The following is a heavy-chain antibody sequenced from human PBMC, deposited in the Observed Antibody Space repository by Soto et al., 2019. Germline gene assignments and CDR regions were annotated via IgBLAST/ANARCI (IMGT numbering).Heavy chain of an antibody. J-gene: IGHJ6*02. CDR3: AREGAARGYYYYGMDV. D-gene: IGHD3-16*01. Sequence: SETLSLTCTVSSAPVSSSTYTWGWIRQPPGKGLEWIGSIYYGGSTYYNPSLNSRVTVSVDTSKNQFSLKLSSVTAADTAVYYCAREGAARGYYYYGMDVWGQGTTVTVSS. V-gene: IGHV4-39*07. CDR2: IYYGGST. CDR1: SAPVSSSTYT.